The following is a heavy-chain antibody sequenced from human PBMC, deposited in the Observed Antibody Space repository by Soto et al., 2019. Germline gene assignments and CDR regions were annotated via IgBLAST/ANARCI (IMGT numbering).Heavy chain of an antibody. CDR3: ARVGRSDTFLDY. J-gene: IGHJ4*02. V-gene: IGHV1-46*01. CDR2: INPSGGST. D-gene: IGHD3-16*01. CDR1: GYTFTSYY. Sequence: GASVKVSCKASGYTFTSYYMHWVRQAPGQGLEWMGIINPSGGSTTYAQKFQGRVTMTRDTSTSTVYMELSSLRSEDTAVYYCARVGRSDTFLDYWGQGTLVTVSS.